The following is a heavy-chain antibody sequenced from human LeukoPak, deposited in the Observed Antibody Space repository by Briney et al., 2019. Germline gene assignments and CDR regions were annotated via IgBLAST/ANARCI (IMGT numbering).Heavy chain of an antibody. J-gene: IGHJ5*02. CDR1: GGSINNYY. Sequence: SETLSLTCTLSGGSINNYYGSWIRQPPGKGLEWIGYIYYNGNTNYNPSLKSRVTISVDTSKNQFSLKLSSVTAADTAVYFCAREYSSGLSWFDPWGQGTLVTVSS. D-gene: IGHD6-19*01. CDR3: AREYSSGLSWFDP. CDR2: IYYNGNT. V-gene: IGHV4-59*01.